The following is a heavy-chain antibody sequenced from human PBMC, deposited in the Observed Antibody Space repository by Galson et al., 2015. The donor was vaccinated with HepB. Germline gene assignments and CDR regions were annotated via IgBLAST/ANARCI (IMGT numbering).Heavy chain of an antibody. V-gene: IGHV4-39*01. Sequence: ETLSLTCTVSGGSISSGSYYWGWIRQPPGTGLEWIGSIYHSGSTYYNPSLKSRVTMSVDTSNNQISLKLSSVTAADTAVYFCARQYFDSRVDQYPPGEYWGQGTLVTVSS. CDR3: ARQYFDSRVDQYPPGEY. CDR1: GGSISSGSYY. CDR2: IYHSGST. J-gene: IGHJ4*02. D-gene: IGHD3-9*01.